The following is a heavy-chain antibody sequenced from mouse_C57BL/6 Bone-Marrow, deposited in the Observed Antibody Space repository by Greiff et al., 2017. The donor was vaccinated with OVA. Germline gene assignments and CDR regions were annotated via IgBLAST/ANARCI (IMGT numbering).Heavy chain of an antibody. J-gene: IGHJ4*01. CDR3: TREDDDDEGYAMDY. CDR1: GYTFTDYE. CDR2: IAPETGGT. D-gene: IGHD2-4*01. Sequence: QVQLQQSGAELVRPGASVTLSCKASGYTFTDYEMHWVKQTPVHGLEWIGAIAPETGGTAYNQKFKGKAILTADKSSSTAYMELRSLTSEDSAVYYCTREDDDDEGYAMDYWGQGTSVTVSS. V-gene: IGHV1-15*01.